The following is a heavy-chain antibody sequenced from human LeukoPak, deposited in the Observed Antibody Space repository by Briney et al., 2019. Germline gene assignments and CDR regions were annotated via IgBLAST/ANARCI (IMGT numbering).Heavy chain of an antibody. V-gene: IGHV3-23*01. D-gene: IGHD3-10*01. CDR3: AKGGEALWFGKPNYFDY. CDR1: GFTFSSYA. CDR2: ISGSGGST. Sequence: GGSLRLSCAASGFTFSSYAMSWVRQAPGKGLEWVSAISGSGGSTYYADSVKGRFTISRDNSKNTLYLQMNSLRAEDTAVYYCAKGGEALWFGKPNYFDYWGQGTLVTVSS. J-gene: IGHJ4*02.